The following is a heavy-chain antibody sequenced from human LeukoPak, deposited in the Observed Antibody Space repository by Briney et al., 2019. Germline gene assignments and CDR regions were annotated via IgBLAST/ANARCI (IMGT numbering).Heavy chain of an antibody. CDR1: GGSISSGGYY. V-gene: IGHV4-31*03. J-gene: IGHJ4*02. CDR2: IYYSGST. D-gene: IGHD3-22*01. CDR3: ARNEVYYYDSSGYPAHLDY. Sequence: SETLSLTCTVSGGSISSGGYYWSWIRQHPGKGLEWIGYIYYSGSTYYNPSLKSRVTISVDTSKNQFSLKLSSVTAADTAVYYCARNEVYYYDSSGYPAHLDYWGQGTLVTVSS.